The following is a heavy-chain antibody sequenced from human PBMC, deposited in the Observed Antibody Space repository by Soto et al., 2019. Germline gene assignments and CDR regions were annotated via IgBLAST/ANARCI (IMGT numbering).Heavy chain of an antibody. CDR2: ISSSSTYI. CDR1: GFTFSSYS. J-gene: IGHJ5*02. D-gene: IGHD2-15*01. Sequence: EVQLVESGGGLVKPGGSLRLSCAASGFTFSSYSMNWVRQAPGKGLEWVSSISSSSTYIYYADSVKGRFTISRDNAKNSLYLQMNSLRAEDTALYYCAVIGVVAATHCFDPWGQGTLVTVSS. CDR3: AVIGVVAATHCFDP. V-gene: IGHV3-21*01.